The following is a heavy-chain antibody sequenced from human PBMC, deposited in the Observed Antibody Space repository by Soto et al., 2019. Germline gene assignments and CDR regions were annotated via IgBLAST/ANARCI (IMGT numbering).Heavy chain of an antibody. CDR2: ISVSGDNI. Sequence: GGSLRLSCLASGFSFNSFNMNWSRRAPGRGLEWVASISVSGDNIYYGDSMQGRFTISRDNSKRSVFLDLNSLRVEDTAVYYCARDLGLIKSMFDYWGQGTLVTVS. J-gene: IGHJ4*02. D-gene: IGHD2-8*01. CDR3: ARDLGLIKSMFDY. V-gene: IGHV3-21*01. CDR1: GFSFNSFN.